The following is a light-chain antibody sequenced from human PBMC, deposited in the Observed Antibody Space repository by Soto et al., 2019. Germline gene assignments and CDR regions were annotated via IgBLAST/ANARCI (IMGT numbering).Light chain of an antibody. V-gene: IGKV1-5*03. CDR1: QCISVW. CDR2: KAS. J-gene: IGKJ2*01. Sequence: DIQMTQSPSTLSASVGDRVTITCRASQCISVWLAWYQQKPGKTPKLLIYKASTLQSGVPSRFSGSRSGTEFTLTISSLQPDDFATYYCQQYDSNSYTFGQGTKLEIK. CDR3: QQYDSNSYT.